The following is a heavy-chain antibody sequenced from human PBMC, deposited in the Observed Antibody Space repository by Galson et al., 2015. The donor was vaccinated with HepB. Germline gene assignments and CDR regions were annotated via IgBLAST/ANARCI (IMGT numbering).Heavy chain of an antibody. J-gene: IGHJ3*02. Sequence: SLRLSCAASGFTFDDYTMHWVRQAPGKGLEWVSLISWDGGSTHYADSVKGRFTISRDNSKNSLYLQMNSLRTEDTALYYCAKDIGSSGWYSGGGAFDIWGQGTMVTVSS. CDR3: AKDIGSSGWYSGGGAFDI. CDR1: GFTFDDYT. D-gene: IGHD6-19*01. CDR2: ISWDGGST. V-gene: IGHV3-43*01.